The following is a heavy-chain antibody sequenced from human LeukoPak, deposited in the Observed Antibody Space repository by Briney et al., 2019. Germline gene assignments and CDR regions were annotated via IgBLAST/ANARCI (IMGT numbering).Heavy chain of an antibody. D-gene: IGHD3-22*01. Sequence: LVASVNVSCKASGYTFTGYYMHWVRQPPGQGLEWIEWINLNSGVTNYAQKFNGRVTMKLETSSSTAYMELSRRRSEDTAVYYCVRVSRPVIVVDNPLDYWGQGTLVTVSS. CDR2: INLNSGVT. CDR1: GYTFTGYY. CDR3: VRVSRPVIVVDNPLDY. J-gene: IGHJ4*02. V-gene: IGHV1-2*03.